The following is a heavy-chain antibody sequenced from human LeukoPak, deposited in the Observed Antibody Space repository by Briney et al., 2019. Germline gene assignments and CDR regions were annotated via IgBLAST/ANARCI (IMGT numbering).Heavy chain of an antibody. Sequence: PGGSLRLSCAASGFTFSDYAMSWIHQAPGQGLEWVSYISRSGDTIDYADSVKGRFSISRDNAKNSLYLQMNSLRAEDTAVYYCAGYHWNSGVVYWGQGTRVTVSS. V-gene: IGHV3-11*01. CDR3: AGYHWNSGVVY. J-gene: IGHJ4*02. D-gene: IGHD1-7*01. CDR1: GFTFSDYA. CDR2: ISRSGDTI.